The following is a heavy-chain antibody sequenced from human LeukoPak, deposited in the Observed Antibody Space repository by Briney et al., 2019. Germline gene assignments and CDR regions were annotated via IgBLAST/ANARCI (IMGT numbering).Heavy chain of an antibody. Sequence: ASVKVSCKASGFTFTSSAMQWVRQARGQRLEWIGWIVVGSGNTNYAQKFQERVTITRDMSTSTAYMELSRLRSDDTAVYYCARGRSVNYYGQDYWGQGTLVTVSS. J-gene: IGHJ4*02. CDR3: ARGRSVNYYGQDY. D-gene: IGHD3-10*01. V-gene: IGHV1-58*02. CDR1: GFTFTSSA. CDR2: IVVGSGNT.